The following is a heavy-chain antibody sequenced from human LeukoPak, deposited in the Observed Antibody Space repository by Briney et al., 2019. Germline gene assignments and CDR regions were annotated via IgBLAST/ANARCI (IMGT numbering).Heavy chain of an antibody. V-gene: IGHV1-18*01. CDR1: GYTFTSYG. D-gene: IGHD1-26*01. CDR2: IGAYNGNT. CDR3: ASPSGGEEWERPSGAFDT. Sequence: ASVKVSCKASGYTFTSYGISWVRQAPGQGLEWMGWIGAYNGNTNYAQKLQGRVTMTTDTSTSTAYMELRSLRSDDTAVYYCASPSGGEEWERPSGAFDTWGQGTMVTVSS. J-gene: IGHJ3*02.